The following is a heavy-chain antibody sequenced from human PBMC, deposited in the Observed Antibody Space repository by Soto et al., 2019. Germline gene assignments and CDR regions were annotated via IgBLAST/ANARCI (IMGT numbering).Heavy chain of an antibody. Sequence: ASVKVSCKASGYTFTSYGISWVRQAPGQGLEWMGWISAYNGNTNYAQKLQGRVTMTTDTSTSTAYMELRSLRSDDTAVYYCARSSLYSVSSLLLDYWRQGPLVTLS. D-gene: IGHD1-26*01. CDR1: GYTFTSYG. CDR2: ISAYNGNT. CDR3: ARSSLYSVSSLLLDY. J-gene: IGHJ4*02. V-gene: IGHV1-18*04.